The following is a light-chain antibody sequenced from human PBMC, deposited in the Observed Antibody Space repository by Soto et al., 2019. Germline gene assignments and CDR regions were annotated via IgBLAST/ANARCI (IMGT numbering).Light chain of an antibody. CDR2: LGS. Sequence: DIVMTQSPLSLPVTPGEPASISCRSSQSLLHSNGYNYLDWYLQKPGQSPQLLIYLGSNRASGVPDRFSGSGSGTDYTLKISRVEAEDVGVYYCMQALQTPWAFVPGNKVDIK. J-gene: IGKJ3*01. CDR3: MQALQTPWA. CDR1: QSLLHSNGYNY. V-gene: IGKV2-28*01.